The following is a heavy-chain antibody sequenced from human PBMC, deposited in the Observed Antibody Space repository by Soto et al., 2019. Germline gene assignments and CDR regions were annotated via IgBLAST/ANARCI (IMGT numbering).Heavy chain of an antibody. J-gene: IGHJ6*02. Sequence: KPSETLSLTCAVSGGSISSSNWWSWVRQPPGKGLEWIGEIYHSGSTNYNPSLKSRVTISVDKSKNQFSLKLSSVTAADTAVYYCARPGIAAAATRQVGDYYYGMDVWGQGTTVTVSS. V-gene: IGHV4-4*02. CDR2: IYHSGST. D-gene: IGHD6-13*01. CDR3: ARPGIAAAATRQVGDYYYGMDV. CDR1: GGSISSSNW.